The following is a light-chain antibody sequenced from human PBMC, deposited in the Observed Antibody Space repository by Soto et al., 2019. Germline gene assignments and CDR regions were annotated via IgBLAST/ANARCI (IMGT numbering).Light chain of an antibody. CDR3: GAWDDGLSADV. CDR2: DDN. CDR1: GSNVGNHY. Sequence: QSVLTQPPSVSAAPGQKVTISCAGSGSNVGNHYVSWYQQLPGTAPKLLIYDDNKRPSGIPDRFSGSKSATSATLGSTGLQTGDEADYYGGAWDDGLSADVFGPGTKLTVL. J-gene: IGLJ1*01. V-gene: IGLV1-51*01.